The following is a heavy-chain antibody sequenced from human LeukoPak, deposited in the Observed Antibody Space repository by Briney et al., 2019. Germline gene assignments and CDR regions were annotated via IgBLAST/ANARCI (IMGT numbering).Heavy chain of an antibody. CDR3: ARDVQWLGNYYYYGMDV. Sequence: SQTLSLTCAISGDSVSSSSAAWNWIRQSPSRGLEWLGRTYYRSKWYNDYAVSVKSRITINPDTSKNQFSLQLNSVTPEDTAVYYCARDVQWLGNYYYYGMDVWGQGTTVTVSS. D-gene: IGHD6-19*01. J-gene: IGHJ6*02. CDR1: GDSVSSSSAA. CDR2: TYYRSKWYN. V-gene: IGHV6-1*01.